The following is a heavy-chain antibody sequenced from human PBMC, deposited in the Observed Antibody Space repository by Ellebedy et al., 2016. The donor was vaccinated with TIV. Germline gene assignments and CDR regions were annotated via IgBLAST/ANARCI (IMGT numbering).Heavy chain of an antibody. D-gene: IGHD4-23*01. V-gene: IGHV4-59*01. CDR2: IYYSGST. Sequence: GSLRLXCTVSGGSISSYYWSWIRQPPGKGLEWIGYIYYSGSTNYNPSLKSRVTISVDTSKNQFSLKLSSVTAADTAVYYCASTKLGGNSLIDYWGQGTLVTVSS. CDR1: GGSISSYY. CDR3: ASTKLGGNSLIDY. J-gene: IGHJ4*02.